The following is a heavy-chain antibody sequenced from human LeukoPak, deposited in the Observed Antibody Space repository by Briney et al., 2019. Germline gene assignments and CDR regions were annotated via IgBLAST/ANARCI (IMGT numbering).Heavy chain of an antibody. CDR2: IYYSGST. J-gene: IGHJ5*02. D-gene: IGHD6-13*01. Sequence: SETLSLTCTVSGGSISSGGYYWSWIRQHPGKGLEWIGYIYYSGSTYYNPSLKSRVTISVDTSKNQFSLKLSSVTAADTAVYYCARDRFAAGLWFLPENWFDPWGQGTLVTVSS. CDR3: ARDRFAAGLWFLPENWFDP. V-gene: IGHV4-31*03. CDR1: GGSISSGGYY.